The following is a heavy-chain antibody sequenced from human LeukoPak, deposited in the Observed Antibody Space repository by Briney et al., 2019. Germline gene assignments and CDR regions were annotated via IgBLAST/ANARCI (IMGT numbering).Heavy chain of an antibody. Sequence: GGSLRLSCAASGFTFSSYDMHWVRQAPGKGLEWVTVISYDGSNKYFGDSVKGRFTISRDNSKNTLYLKMNSLRAEDTAVYYCAKEGSNGDFDYWGQGTLVTVSS. V-gene: IGHV3-30*18. CDR2: ISYDGSNK. CDR3: AKEGSNGDFDY. CDR1: GFTFSSYD. J-gene: IGHJ4*02. D-gene: IGHD1-26*01.